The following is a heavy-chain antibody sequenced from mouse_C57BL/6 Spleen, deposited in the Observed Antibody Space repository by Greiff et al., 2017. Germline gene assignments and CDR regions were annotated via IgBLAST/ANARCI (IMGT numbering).Heavy chain of an antibody. CDR1: GYTFTSYW. V-gene: IGHV1-52*01. CDR2: IDPSDSET. CDR3: ARLLRSGGFAY. D-gene: IGHD1-1*01. Sequence: QVQLQQPGAELVRPGSSVKLSCKASGYTFTSYWMHWVKQRPIQGLEWIGNIDPSDSETHYNQKFKDKATLTVDKSSSTAYIQLSSLTSEDSAFYYCARLLRSGGFAYWGQGTLVTVSA. J-gene: IGHJ3*01.